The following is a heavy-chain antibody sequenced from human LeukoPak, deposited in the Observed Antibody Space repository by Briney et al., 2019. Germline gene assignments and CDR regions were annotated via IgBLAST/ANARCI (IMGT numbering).Heavy chain of an antibody. CDR1: GYSFTNYW. V-gene: IGHV5-51*01. CDR2: IYPGDSDT. D-gene: IGHD1-26*01. Sequence: GESLKISCKGSGYSFTNYWIGWVRQVPGKGLEWMGIIYPGDSDTKYSPSFQGQVTISADKSTSTAYLQWSSLKASDTAMYYCARHDRYSGSYDWGQGTLVTVSS. J-gene: IGHJ4*02. CDR3: ARHDRYSGSYD.